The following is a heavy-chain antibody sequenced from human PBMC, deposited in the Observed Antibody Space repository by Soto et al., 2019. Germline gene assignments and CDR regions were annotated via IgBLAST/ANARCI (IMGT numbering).Heavy chain of an antibody. D-gene: IGHD2-15*01. CDR1: GFTFSSYA. CDR2: ISGSGGST. J-gene: IGHJ4*02. V-gene: IGHV3-23*01. CDR3: AKWSYYYFDY. Sequence: EVQRLESGGGLVHPGGSLILSCAASGFTFSSYAMSWVRQAPGKGLEWVSAISGSGGSTYYAYSVKGRFTISRDNSKNTLYLQMNGMRAEDTVVYYFAKWSYYYFDYWGQGTLVTVSS.